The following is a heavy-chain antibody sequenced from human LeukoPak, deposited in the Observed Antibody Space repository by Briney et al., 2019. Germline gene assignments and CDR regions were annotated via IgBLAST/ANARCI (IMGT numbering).Heavy chain of an antibody. CDR3: ARDPSLYSRSYGAFDI. V-gene: IGHV4-59*01. D-gene: IGHD6-6*01. Sequence: PSETLSLTCTVSGGSISSYYWSWIRQPPGKGLEWIGYIYYSGSTSYNPSLRSRVTISVDTSKNQFSLRLSSVTAADTAVYYCARDPSLYSRSYGAFDIWGQGTMVTVSP. CDR1: GGSISSYY. CDR2: IYYSGST. J-gene: IGHJ3*02.